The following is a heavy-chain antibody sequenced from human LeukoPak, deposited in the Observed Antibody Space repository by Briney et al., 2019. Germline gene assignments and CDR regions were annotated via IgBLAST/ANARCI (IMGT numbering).Heavy chain of an antibody. Sequence: GGSLRLSCAASGFTFSSYWMNWVRQAPGRGLEWLSGVSPPGGGTYYADSVKGRFTISRDDSKNTLSLQMNSLRVEDTAVYHCARDLAWGAFDYWGQGTLVTVSS. J-gene: IGHJ4*02. V-gene: IGHV3-23*01. CDR3: ARDLAWGAFDY. CDR2: VSPPGGGT. D-gene: IGHD7-27*01. CDR1: GFTFSSYW.